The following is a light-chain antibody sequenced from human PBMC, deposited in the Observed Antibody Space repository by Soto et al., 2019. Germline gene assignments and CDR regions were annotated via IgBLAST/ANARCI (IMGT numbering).Light chain of an antibody. V-gene: IGLV2-14*01. J-gene: IGLJ1*01. Sequence: QSALTQPASVSGSPGQSITISRTGTGSDVGGYNYVSWYQQHPRKAPQLIIYEVGKRPSGVSNRFSGSKSGNTASLTISGVQAEDEADYYCSSYTCTSASVFGIGTKVTV. CDR1: GSDVGGYNY. CDR2: EVG. CDR3: SSYTCTSASV.